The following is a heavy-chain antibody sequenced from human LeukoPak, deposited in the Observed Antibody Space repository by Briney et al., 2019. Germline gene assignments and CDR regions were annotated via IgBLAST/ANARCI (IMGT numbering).Heavy chain of an antibody. V-gene: IGHV4-59*01. CDR3: ARVKRVAGVDP. D-gene: IGHD2-15*01. CDR2: IYYSGST. Sequence: PSETLSLTCTVSGGSISSYYWSWIRQPPGKGLEWIGYIYYSGSTNYNPSLKSRVTISVDTSKNQFSLKLSSVTAADTAVYYCARVKRVAGVDPWGQGTLVTVSS. CDR1: GGSISSYY. J-gene: IGHJ5*02.